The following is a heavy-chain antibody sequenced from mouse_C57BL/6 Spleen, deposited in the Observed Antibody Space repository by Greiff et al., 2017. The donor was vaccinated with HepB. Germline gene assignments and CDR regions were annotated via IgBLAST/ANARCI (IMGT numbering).Heavy chain of an antibody. CDR2: ISSGSSTI. CDR1: GFTFSDYG. V-gene: IGHV5-17*01. Sequence: EVKLMESGGGLVKPGGSLKLSCAASGFTFSDYGMHWVRQAPEKGLEWVAYISSGSSTIYYADTVKGRFTISRDNAKNTLFLQMTSLRSEDTAMYYCARGPYYYGSSGWYFDVWGTGTTVTVSS. J-gene: IGHJ1*03. D-gene: IGHD1-1*01. CDR3: ARGPYYYGSSGWYFDV.